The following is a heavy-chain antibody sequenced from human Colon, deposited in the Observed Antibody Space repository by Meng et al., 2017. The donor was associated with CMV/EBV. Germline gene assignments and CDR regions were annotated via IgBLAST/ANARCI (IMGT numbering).Heavy chain of an antibody. CDR1: GYTFTRYD. V-gene: IGHV1-18*01. Sequence: ASVTVSCKASGYTFTRYDSSWVRQAPGQGPEWMGWISDNNANTKYAQKFQGKVSMTIDTSTGTAYMELRGLTSDDTAVYYCARHLGTLGYCSGANCNPAIYWGQGTLVTVSS. J-gene: IGHJ4*02. CDR3: ARHLGTLGYCSGANCNPAIY. D-gene: IGHD2-15*01. CDR2: ISDNNANT.